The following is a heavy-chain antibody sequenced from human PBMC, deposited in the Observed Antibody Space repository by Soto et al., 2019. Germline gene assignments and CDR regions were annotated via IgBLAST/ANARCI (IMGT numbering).Heavy chain of an antibody. CDR2: INPNSGGT. Sequence: ASMKVSCKASGYTFTGYYMHWVRQAPGQGLEWMGWINPNSGGTNYAQKFQGRVTMTRDTSISTAYMELSRLRSDDTAVYYCARGSSCITIFGVVIEGMDVWGQGTTVTVSS. D-gene: IGHD3-3*01. CDR3: ARGSSCITIFGVVIEGMDV. CDR1: GYTFTGYY. V-gene: IGHV1-2*02. J-gene: IGHJ6*02.